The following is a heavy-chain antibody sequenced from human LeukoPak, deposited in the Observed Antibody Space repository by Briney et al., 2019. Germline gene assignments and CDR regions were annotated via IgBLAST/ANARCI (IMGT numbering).Heavy chain of an antibody. CDR2: ISSSSSYI. CDR1: GFTFSSYS. Sequence: IPGGSLRLSCAASGFTFSSYSMNWVRQAPGKGLEWVSSISSSSSYIYYADSVKGRFTISRDNAKNSLYLQMNSLRAEDTAVYYCAGNYYDSSGYYFFDYWGQGTLVTVSS. D-gene: IGHD3-22*01. J-gene: IGHJ4*02. V-gene: IGHV3-21*01. CDR3: AGNYYDSSGYYFFDY.